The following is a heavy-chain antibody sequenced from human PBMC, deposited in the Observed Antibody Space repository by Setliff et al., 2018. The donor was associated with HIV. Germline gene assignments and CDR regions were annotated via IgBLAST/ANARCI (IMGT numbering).Heavy chain of an antibody. Sequence: SETLSLTCIVSGGSISSSSYYWGWIRQPPGKGLEWIGRIYTSGSTNYNPSLKSRVTMSVDTSKNQFSLKLTSVTAADTAVYYCARERSFIDYWGQGTLVTVSS. CDR1: GGSISSSSYY. CDR2: IYTSGST. V-gene: IGHV4-39*07. CDR3: ARERSFIDY. J-gene: IGHJ4*02.